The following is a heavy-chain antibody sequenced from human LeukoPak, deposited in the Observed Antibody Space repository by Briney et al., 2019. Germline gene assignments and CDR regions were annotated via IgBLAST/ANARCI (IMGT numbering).Heavy chain of an antibody. CDR1: GFTFSTYS. D-gene: IGHD5-12*01. CDR3: ARGARGYPDDNFDY. CDR2: ISGTSSYI. Sequence: PGGSLRLSCAASGFTFSTYSMNWVRQAPGKGLEWVSSISGTSSYIYYADSVKGRFTISRDNAKNSLSLQMNSLRAEDTAVYYCARGARGYPDDNFDYWGQGTLDTVSS. V-gene: IGHV3-21*01. J-gene: IGHJ4*02.